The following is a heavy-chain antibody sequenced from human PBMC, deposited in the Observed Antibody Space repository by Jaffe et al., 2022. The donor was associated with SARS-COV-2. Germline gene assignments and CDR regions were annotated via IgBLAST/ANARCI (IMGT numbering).Heavy chain of an antibody. CDR2: IHTGNGKT. CDR3: ARDGHAAYNYVSGSYYDSPLPFYCMDV. D-gene: IGHD3-10*01. V-gene: IGHV1-3*04. Sequence: QVQLVQSGAEVMQPGASVKVSCKASGYSFNTYAMHWVRQAPGQRPEWMGWIHTGNGKTRYSQKLQGRVTISRDPPARTVYMELGSLRSEDTAVYYCARDGHAAYNYVSGSYYDSPLPFYCMDVWGKGTTVTVS. CDR1: GYSFNTYA. J-gene: IGHJ6*03.